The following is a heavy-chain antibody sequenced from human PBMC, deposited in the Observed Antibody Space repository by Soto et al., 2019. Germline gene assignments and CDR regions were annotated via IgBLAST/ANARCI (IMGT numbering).Heavy chain of an antibody. V-gene: IGHV4-4*02. CDR1: GGSISSPTW. CDR2: IYHSGNT. Sequence: QVQLKESGPGLMKPSGTLSLTCAVSGGSISSPTWWSWVRQPPGKGLEWIGEIYHSGNTNYNPSLRSRVTISVDKSKNQFSLKLKSVTAADTAVYYCARVVDYYDSSGYYYDYFDYWGQGTPVTVSS. CDR3: ARVVDYYDSSGYYYDYFDY. J-gene: IGHJ4*02. D-gene: IGHD3-22*01.